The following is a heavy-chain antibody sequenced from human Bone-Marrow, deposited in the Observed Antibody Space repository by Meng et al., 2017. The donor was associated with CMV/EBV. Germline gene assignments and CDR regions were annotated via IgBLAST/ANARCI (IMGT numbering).Heavy chain of an antibody. V-gene: IGHV3-23*01. J-gene: IGHJ6*02. CDR3: AKGGYYGPGGMDV. D-gene: IGHD3-10*01. CDR2: VSPSGSKT. CDR1: GFIFSSYV. Sequence: GESLKISCAASGFIFSSYVMSWVRQAPGKGLEWVSTVSPSGSKTYYADSMKGRFTVSRDNSKNTVYLQMNSLRVEDTAVYYCAKGGYYGPGGMDVWGQGTTVTVSS.